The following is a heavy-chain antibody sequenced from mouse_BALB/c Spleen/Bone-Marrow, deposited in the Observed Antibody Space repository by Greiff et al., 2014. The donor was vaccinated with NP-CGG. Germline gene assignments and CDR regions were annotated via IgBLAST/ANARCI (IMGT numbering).Heavy chain of an antibody. CDR3: ARDRGLLRFDY. CDR1: GFTFTDYY. J-gene: IGHJ2*01. V-gene: IGHV7-3*02. CDR2: IRNKANGYTT. Sequence: EVMLVESGGGLVQPGGSLRLSCATSGFTFTDYYMSWVRQPPGMALEWLVFIRNKANGYTTEYSASVKGRFTISRDNSQSILYLQMNTLRAEDSATYYCARDRGLLRFDYWGQGTTLTVSS. D-gene: IGHD2-3*01.